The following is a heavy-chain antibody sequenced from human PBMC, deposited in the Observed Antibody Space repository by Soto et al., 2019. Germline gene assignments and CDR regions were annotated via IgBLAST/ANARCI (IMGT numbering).Heavy chain of an antibody. D-gene: IGHD3-3*01. Sequence: QLHLVQSGAVVKKPGASVTVSCSASGYPVTAYYMHWVRQAPGRGLEWMGGINPATGAAKYTQTFQGRGTMTRETSTSTAFMELSGPTSEDTAVFYCARGGGVGVAGSAAFDMWGQGTVVTVSS. CDR1: GYPVTAYY. CDR3: ARGGGVGVAGSAAFDM. CDR2: INPATGAA. J-gene: IGHJ3*02. V-gene: IGHV1-2*02.